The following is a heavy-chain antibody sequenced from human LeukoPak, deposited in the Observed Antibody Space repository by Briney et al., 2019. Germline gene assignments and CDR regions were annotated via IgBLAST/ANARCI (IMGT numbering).Heavy chain of an antibody. CDR3: ARDRSIGHWFDP. D-gene: IGHD6-6*01. J-gene: IGHJ5*02. Sequence: GASVKVSCKASGGTFSSYAISWVRQAPGQGLEWMGGIIPIFGTANYAQKFQGRVTITADESTSTAYMELSSLRSEDTAVYYCARDRSIGHWFDPWGQGTLVTVSS. V-gene: IGHV1-69*13. CDR1: GGTFSSYA. CDR2: IIPIFGTA.